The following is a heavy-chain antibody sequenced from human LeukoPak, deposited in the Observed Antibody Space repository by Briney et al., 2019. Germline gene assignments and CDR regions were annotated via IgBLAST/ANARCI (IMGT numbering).Heavy chain of an antibody. D-gene: IGHD5-24*01. V-gene: IGHV3-66*01. CDR1: GFTVSSNY. CDR2: IYSGGST. Sequence: AGGSLRLSCAASGFTVSSNYMSWVRQAPGKGLEWVSVIYSGGSTYYADSVEGRFTISRDNSKNTLYLQMNSLRAEDTAVYYCARDSYSRWLPSRGAFDIWGQGTMVTVSS. J-gene: IGHJ3*02. CDR3: ARDSYSRWLPSRGAFDI.